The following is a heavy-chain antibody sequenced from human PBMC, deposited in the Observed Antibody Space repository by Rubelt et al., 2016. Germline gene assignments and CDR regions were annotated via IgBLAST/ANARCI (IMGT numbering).Heavy chain of an antibody. V-gene: IGHV4-39*01. J-gene: IGHJ5*02. CDR1: GGSISSSSYY. CDR2: IYYSGST. D-gene: IGHD3-10*01. Sequence: QLQLQESGPGLVKPAETLSLTCTVSGGSISSSSYYWGWIRQPPGKGLEWIGSIYYSGSTYYNPSLKSRVTIPVDTSKNQFSLKRGSVTAADTAVYYCAGRSFDGSGLWFDPWGQGTLVTVSS. CDR3: AGRSFDGSGLWFDP.